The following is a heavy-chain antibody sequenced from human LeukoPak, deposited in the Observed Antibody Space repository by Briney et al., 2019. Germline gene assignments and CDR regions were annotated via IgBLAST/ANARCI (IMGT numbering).Heavy chain of an antibody. CDR2: IYHGRNT. J-gene: IGHJ5*02. CDR3: ARVRYYGSGEEIDP. D-gene: IGHD3-10*01. Sequence: SETLSLTCTVSGGSISSGGYFWSWIRQNPGKGLEWIGYIYHGRNTYYNPSLKSRVTISVDTSKKQFSLTLSSVTAADTAMYYCARVRYYGSGEEIDPWGQGTLVTVSP. CDR1: GGSISSGGYF. V-gene: IGHV4-31*03.